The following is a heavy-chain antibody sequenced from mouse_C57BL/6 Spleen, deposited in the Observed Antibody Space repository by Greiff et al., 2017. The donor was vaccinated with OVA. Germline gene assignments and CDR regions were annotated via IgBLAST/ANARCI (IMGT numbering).Heavy chain of an antibody. D-gene: IGHD1-1*01. Sequence: EVMLVESGPGMVKPSQSLSLTCTVTGYSITSGYDWHWIRHFPGNKLEWMGYISYSGSTNYNPSLKSRISITHDTSKNHFFLKLNSVTTEDTATYYCARDGGITTVVATDWYFDVWGTGTTVTVSS. CDR1: GYSITSGYD. CDR3: ARDGGITTVVATDWYFDV. V-gene: IGHV3-1*01. J-gene: IGHJ1*03. CDR2: ISYSGST.